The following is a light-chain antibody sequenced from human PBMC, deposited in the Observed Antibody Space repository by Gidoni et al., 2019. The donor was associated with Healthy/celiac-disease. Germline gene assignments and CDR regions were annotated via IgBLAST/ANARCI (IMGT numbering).Light chain of an antibody. Sequence: QSVLTQPPSVSAATGKRVTISCTRSSSNIRAGYDVHWYQQLPGTAPKLHIYGNSNRPSGAPDRFSGSKSGTSASLAITGLQAEDEADYYCQSYDSRLSGWVFGGGTKLTVL. J-gene: IGLJ3*02. CDR1: SSNIRAGYD. CDR2: GNS. V-gene: IGLV1-40*01. CDR3: QSYDSRLSGWV.